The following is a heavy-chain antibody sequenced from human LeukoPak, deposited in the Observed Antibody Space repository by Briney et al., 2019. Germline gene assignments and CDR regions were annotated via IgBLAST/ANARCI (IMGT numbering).Heavy chain of an antibody. CDR1: GFTISTYY. CDR3: TSSPCSSGINCGHGY. V-gene: IGHV3-53*01. CDR2: LYSDGDT. J-gene: IGHJ4*02. Sequence: GGSLRLSCAASGFTISTYYMSWVRQAPGEGLEYVSVLYSDGDTYYADSVKGRFTISRDISTNTLSLQMNSLRAEDTAVYYCTSSPCSSGINCGHGYWGQGTLVTVSS. D-gene: IGHD2-2*01.